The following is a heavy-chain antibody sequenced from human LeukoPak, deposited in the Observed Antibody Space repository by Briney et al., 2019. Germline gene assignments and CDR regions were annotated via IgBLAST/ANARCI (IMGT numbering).Heavy chain of an antibody. Sequence: GGSLRLSCAASGFTFNIYAMHWVRQAPGKGLEWVAFIRHDGSDKYYADSVKGRFTISRDNSKNTLYLQMNSLRADDTAVYYCAKERDSSSWSDYWGQGTLVTVSS. CDR3: AKERDSSSWSDY. D-gene: IGHD6-13*01. CDR1: GFTFNIYA. CDR2: IRHDGSDK. J-gene: IGHJ4*02. V-gene: IGHV3-30*02.